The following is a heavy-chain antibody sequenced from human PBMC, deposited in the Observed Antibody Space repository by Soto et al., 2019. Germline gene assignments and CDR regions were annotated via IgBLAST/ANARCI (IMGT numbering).Heavy chain of an antibody. CDR2: IKAYSGNT. V-gene: IGHV1-18*01. J-gene: IGHJ4*02. CDR3: AIADYGDDDY. Sequence: QLQLVQSGPEAKKPGASVKVSCKASGYTFATSTISWLRQAPGQGPEWTGWIKAYSGNTNYAQKLQGRLTMTTDTSTSTDYMELRSLTTDDTAIYYCAIADYGDDDYWGQGTLVTVSS. D-gene: IGHD4-17*01. CDR1: GYTFATST.